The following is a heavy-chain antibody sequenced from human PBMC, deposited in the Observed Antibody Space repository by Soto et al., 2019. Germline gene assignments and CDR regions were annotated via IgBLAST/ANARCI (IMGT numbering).Heavy chain of an antibody. CDR2: ISAYNGNT. CDR3: ARDGSSSGWYDWKTGYFDD. CDR1: GYTFTSYG. V-gene: IGHV1-18*01. J-gene: IGHJ4*02. D-gene: IGHD6-19*01. Sequence: ASVKVSCKASGYTFTSYGISWVRQAPGQGLEWMGWISAYNGNTNYAQKLQGRVTMTTDTSTSTAYMELRSLRSDDTAVYYCARDGSSSGWYDWKTGYFDDWGQGTLVTVSS.